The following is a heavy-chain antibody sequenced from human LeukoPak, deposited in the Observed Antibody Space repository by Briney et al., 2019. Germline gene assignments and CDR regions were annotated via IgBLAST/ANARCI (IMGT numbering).Heavy chain of an antibody. J-gene: IGHJ3*02. Sequence: GSLRLSCAASGFTFSSYAMSWVRQAPGKGLEWVSTISGSGGSTYYANSVKGRFTISRDNSKNTLYLQMNSLRAEDTAVYYCAKVISITIFGVAFDAFDIWGQGTMVTVSS. CDR2: ISGSGGST. CDR3: AKVISITIFGVAFDAFDI. V-gene: IGHV3-23*01. CDR1: GFTFSSYA. D-gene: IGHD3-3*01.